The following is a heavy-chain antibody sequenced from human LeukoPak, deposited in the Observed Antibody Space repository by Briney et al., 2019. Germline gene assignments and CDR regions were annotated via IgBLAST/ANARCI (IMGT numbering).Heavy chain of an antibody. D-gene: IGHD3-10*01. CDR2: ISSRSGTT. CDR3: AKDLGGSGSYYMGVGDY. CDR1: GFTFSSYS. Sequence: HAGGSLRLSCAASGFTFSSYSMNWVRQAPGKGLEWVSYISSRSGTTYYADSAKGRFTISRDNAKNSLYLRMNSLRAEDTAVYYCAKDLGGSGSYYMGVGDYWGQGTLVTVSS. V-gene: IGHV3-48*04. J-gene: IGHJ4*02.